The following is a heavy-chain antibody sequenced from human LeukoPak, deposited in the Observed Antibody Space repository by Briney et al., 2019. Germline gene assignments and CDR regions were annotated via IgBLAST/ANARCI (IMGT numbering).Heavy chain of an antibody. CDR3: ARRSTNYYYMDV. V-gene: IGHV4-39*01. D-gene: IGHD1-26*01. CDR2: IYYNGRT. J-gene: IGHJ6*03. Sequence: PSETLSLTCTVSGGSISRSNYFWCWIRQPPGKGLEWIGIIYYNGRTYYNPSLKSRVTISVDTSKNQFSLKLSSVTAADTAVYYCARRSTNYYYMDVWGKGTTVTVSS. CDR1: GGSISRSNYF.